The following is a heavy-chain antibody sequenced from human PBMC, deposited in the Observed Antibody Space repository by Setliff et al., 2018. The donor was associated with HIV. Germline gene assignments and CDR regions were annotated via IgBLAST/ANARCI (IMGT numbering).Heavy chain of an antibody. D-gene: IGHD2-15*01. J-gene: IGHJ4*02. CDR2: ISSSGGIM. V-gene: IGHV3-11*04. CDR1: EFAFSDYY. Sequence: PGESLKISCVASEFAFSDYYMSWIRQAPGKGLEWISYISSSGGIMYYADSVKGRFTISRDNAKNSLYLQMNSLRVEDTAVYYCARVSRDIVVVIAAGYFDFWGPGTLVTVSS. CDR3: ARVSRDIVVVIAAGYFDF.